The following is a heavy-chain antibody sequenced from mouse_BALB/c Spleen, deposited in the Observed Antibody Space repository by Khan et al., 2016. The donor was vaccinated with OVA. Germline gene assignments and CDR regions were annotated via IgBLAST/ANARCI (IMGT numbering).Heavy chain of an antibody. CDR1: GYSITSDYA. J-gene: IGHJ4*01. D-gene: IGHD2-14*01. CDR2: ISYSGST. Sequence: EVQLQESGPGLVKPSQSLSLTCTVTGYSITSDYAWNWIRQFPGNKLEWMGYISYSGSTNYNPALKSRISITRDTSKNQSFLQLNSVTTEDTATYYCARDCHRYNCGMDYWGQGTSVTVSS. V-gene: IGHV3-2*02. CDR3: ARDCHRYNCGMDY.